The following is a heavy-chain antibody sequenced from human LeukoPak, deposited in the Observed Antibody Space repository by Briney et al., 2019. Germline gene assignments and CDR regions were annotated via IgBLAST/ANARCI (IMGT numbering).Heavy chain of an antibody. V-gene: IGHV1-58*01. CDR2: IVVGSGGT. Sequence: ASVKVSCKASGFTFTSSAVQWVRQARGQRLEWIGWIVVGSGGTNYAQKFQGRVTMTRDTSISTAYMELSRLRSDDTAVYYCARTSNYAGHCWGQGTLVTVSS. J-gene: IGHJ4*02. CDR3: ARTSNYAGHC. D-gene: IGHD4-11*01. CDR1: GFTFTSSA.